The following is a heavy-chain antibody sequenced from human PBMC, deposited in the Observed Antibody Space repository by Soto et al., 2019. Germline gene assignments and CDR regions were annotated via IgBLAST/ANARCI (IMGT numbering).Heavy chain of an antibody. Sequence: ASVKVSCKASGYTFTSYGISWVRQAPGQGLEWMGWISAYNGNTNYAQKLQGRVTMTTDTSTSTAYMELRSLRSDDTAVYYCASGWSLYYGSGSYYDDAFDIWGQGTMVTVSS. D-gene: IGHD3-10*01. V-gene: IGHV1-18*01. CDR3: ASGWSLYYGSGSYYDDAFDI. CDR2: ISAYNGNT. J-gene: IGHJ3*02. CDR1: GYTFTSYG.